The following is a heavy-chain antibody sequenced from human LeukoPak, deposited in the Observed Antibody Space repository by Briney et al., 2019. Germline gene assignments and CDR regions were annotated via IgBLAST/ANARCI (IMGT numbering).Heavy chain of an antibody. CDR1: GFTFSSYA. J-gene: IGHJ4*02. Sequence: GGSLRLSCAASGFTFSSYAMSWVRQAPGKGLEWVSAISGSGGSTYYADSVKGRFTISRDNSKNTLYLQMNSLRAEDTAVYYCAKVISPADYSPNTRDFDYWGQGTLVTVSS. V-gene: IGHV3-23*01. D-gene: IGHD4-11*01. CDR2: ISGSGGST. CDR3: AKVISPADYSPNTRDFDY.